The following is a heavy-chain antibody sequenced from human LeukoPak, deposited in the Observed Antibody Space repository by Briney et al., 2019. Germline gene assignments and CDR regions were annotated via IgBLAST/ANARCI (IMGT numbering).Heavy chain of an antibody. CDR2: IKSKTDGGTT. CDR1: GFTFNNAW. Sequence: GGSLRLSCAASGFTFNNAWMSWVRQTPGQGLEWVGHIKSKTDGGTTDYAAPVRGRFTISRDDSESTLYLEMNTLKTEDTAVYYCTTPSLYGDYLHWGQGTLVTVSS. CDR3: TTPSLYGDYLH. V-gene: IGHV3-15*01. D-gene: IGHD4-17*01. J-gene: IGHJ4*02.